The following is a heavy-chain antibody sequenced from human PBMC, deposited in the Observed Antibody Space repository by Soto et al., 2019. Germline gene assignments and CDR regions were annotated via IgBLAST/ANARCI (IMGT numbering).Heavy chain of an antibody. J-gene: IGHJ6*02. D-gene: IGHD3-10*01. CDR2: IIPNFDTP. Sequence: QVHLVQSGAEVKKPGSSVKVSCKTSGGSFNNYAVSWVRQAPGQGLEWMGGIIPNFDTPNYAQKLQDRVTIIADESTSTVYMELRSLRSNDTAVYYCAVAMVREILIFESSGMHVWGQGTPVIVSS. CDR3: AVAMVREILIFESSGMHV. V-gene: IGHV1-69*01. CDR1: GGSFNNYA.